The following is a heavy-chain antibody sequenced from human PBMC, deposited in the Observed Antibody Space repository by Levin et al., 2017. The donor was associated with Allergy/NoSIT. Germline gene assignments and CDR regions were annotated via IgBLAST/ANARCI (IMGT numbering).Heavy chain of an antibody. Sequence: SETLSLTCAVYGGSFSDHYWSWIRQVPGRGLEWIGEINHSGSTDYNPSLKSRLTISVDTSKNQYSLKLSSVTAADTAVYYCARRGYIWGGYRHRAFDIWGQGTMVTVSS. V-gene: IGHV4-34*01. CDR3: ARRGYIWGGYRHRAFDI. CDR2: INHSGST. J-gene: IGHJ3*02. D-gene: IGHD3-16*02. CDR1: GGSFSDHY.